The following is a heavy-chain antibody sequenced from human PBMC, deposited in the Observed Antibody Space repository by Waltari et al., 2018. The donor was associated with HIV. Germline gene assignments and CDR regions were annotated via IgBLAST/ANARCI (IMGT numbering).Heavy chain of an antibody. CDR3: ARDPATQHTIGVVPTAMRGMDV. Sequence: QVRLVQSGAEVKKPGASVKVSCKASGYTFTGYYMHWVRQAPGQGLEWMGWINPNRGGTKYAQKFQGRVTMTRDTSISTAYMELSRLRGDDTAVYYCARDPATQHTIGVVPTAMRGMDVWGQGTTVTVSS. CDR1: GYTFTGYY. CDR2: INPNRGGT. V-gene: IGHV1-2*02. D-gene: IGHD2-2*01. J-gene: IGHJ6*02.